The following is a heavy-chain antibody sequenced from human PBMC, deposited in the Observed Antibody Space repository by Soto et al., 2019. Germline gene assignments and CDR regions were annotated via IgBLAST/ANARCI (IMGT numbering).Heavy chain of an antibody. CDR3: ARDPGIETITDCYFNF. CDR2: ISPRTGGT. V-gene: IGHV1-2*02. CDR1: GYTFTNYY. J-gene: IGHJ2*01. Sequence: GASVKVSCKASGYTFTNYYLHWVRQAPGQGLEWMGWISPRTGGTKYAQTFQGRVTLTRDTSITTAYMELSSRRSDDTAVYYCARDPGIETITDCYFNFWGRGTLVTVSS. D-gene: IGHD1-20*01.